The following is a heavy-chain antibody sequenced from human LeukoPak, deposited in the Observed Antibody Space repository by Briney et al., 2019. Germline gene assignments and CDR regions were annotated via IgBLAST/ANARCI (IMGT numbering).Heavy chain of an antibody. V-gene: IGHV3-23*01. CDR2: ISGSGGST. D-gene: IGHD1-26*01. J-gene: IGHJ4*02. CDR1: GSAFSSYV. Sequence: GGSLRLSCAASGSAFSSYVMRWVRQAPGKGLEWVSVISGSGGSTYYADSVKGRFTISRDNSNNTLYLQMNSLRAEATAVYYCAKNSGAMLTSFDYWGQGTLVTVSS. CDR3: AKNSGAMLTSFDY.